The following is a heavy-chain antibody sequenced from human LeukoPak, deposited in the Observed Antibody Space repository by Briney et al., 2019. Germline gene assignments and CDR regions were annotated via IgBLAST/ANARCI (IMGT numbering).Heavy chain of an antibody. D-gene: IGHD3-10*01. J-gene: IGHJ4*02. CDR3: ARGRGRQVGSRWHPDTHHDY. Sequence: SETLSLTCAVSGFSISNGYFWGWIRRPPGKGLEWIGTIHYPESTYYNPSLNSRLTISLDASKNHFSLKLSSATAADTALYYCARGRGRQVGSRWHPDTHHDYWGQGILVTVSS. CDR1: GFSISNGYF. V-gene: IGHV4-38-2*01. CDR2: IHYPEST.